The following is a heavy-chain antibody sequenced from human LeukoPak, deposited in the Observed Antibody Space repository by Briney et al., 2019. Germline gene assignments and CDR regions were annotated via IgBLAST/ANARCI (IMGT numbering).Heavy chain of an antibody. D-gene: IGHD3-16*01. CDR3: AKVIRAGQGAPYYFDY. Sequence: GGSLRLSCAASGFTFSSYAMSWVRQAPGKGLEWVSAISGSGGSTYYADSVKGRFTISRDNSKNTLYLQMNSLRAEDTAVYYCAKVIRAGQGAPYYFDYWGQGTLVTVSS. J-gene: IGHJ4*02. CDR2: ISGSGGST. CDR1: GFTFSSYA. V-gene: IGHV3-23*01.